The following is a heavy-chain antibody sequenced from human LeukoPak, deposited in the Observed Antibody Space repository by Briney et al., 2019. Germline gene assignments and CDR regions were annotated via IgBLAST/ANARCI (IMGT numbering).Heavy chain of an antibody. CDR1: GGSISSSSYY. D-gene: IGHD3-3*01. CDR3: AREAPSYYDFWSGQTGWGIDYYYMDV. CDR2: IYYSGST. Sequence: SETLSLTCTVSGGSISSSSYYWGWIRQPPGKGLEWIGSIYYSGSTYYNPSLKSRVTISVDTSKNQFSLKLSSVTAADTAVYYCAREAPSYYDFWSGQTGWGIDYYYMDVWGKGTTVTVSS. J-gene: IGHJ6*03. V-gene: IGHV4-39*02.